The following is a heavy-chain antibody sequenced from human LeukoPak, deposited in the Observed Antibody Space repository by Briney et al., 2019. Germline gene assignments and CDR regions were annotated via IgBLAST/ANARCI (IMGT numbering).Heavy chain of an antibody. CDR3: ARVGEDCTNGVCYLAGYYFDY. D-gene: IGHD2-8*01. Sequence: PGGSLRLSCAASGFTFSSYSMNWVRQAPGKGLEWVSYISSSSSTIYYADSVKGRFTISRDNAKNSLYLQMNSLRAEDTAVYYCARVGEDCTNGVCYLAGYYFDYWGQGTLVTVSS. CDR1: GFTFSSYS. V-gene: IGHV3-48*01. J-gene: IGHJ4*02. CDR2: ISSSSSTI.